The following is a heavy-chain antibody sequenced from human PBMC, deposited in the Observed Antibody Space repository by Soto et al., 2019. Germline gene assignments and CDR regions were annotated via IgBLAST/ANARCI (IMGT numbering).Heavy chain of an antibody. V-gene: IGHV3-74*01. CDR2: INSDGSST. CDR1: GFTFSNNW. J-gene: IGHJ4*02. Sequence: EVQLVESGGGLVQPGGSLRLSGAASGFTFSNNWMHWVRQAPGKGPVWVSRINSDGSSTYYADSVKGRVTISRDNAKNTLYLQMNSLRAYDTAVYYCASGGIAVHWCQGNLVTVSS. CDR3: ASGGIAVH. D-gene: IGHD6-19*01.